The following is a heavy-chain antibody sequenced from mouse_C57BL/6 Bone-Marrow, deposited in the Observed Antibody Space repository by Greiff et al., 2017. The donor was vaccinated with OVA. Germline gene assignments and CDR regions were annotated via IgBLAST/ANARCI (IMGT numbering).Heavy chain of an antibody. D-gene: IGHD4-1*01. Sequence: VQLKESGAELVRPGASVKLSCKASGYTFTDYYINWVKQRPGQGLEWIARIYPGSGNTYYNEKFKGTATLTADKSSSTAYMQLSSLTSDDSAVYFCARWESLTGDYWGQGTTLTVSS. CDR1: GYTFTDYY. CDR3: ARWESLTGDY. J-gene: IGHJ2*01. CDR2: IYPGSGNT. V-gene: IGHV1-76*01.